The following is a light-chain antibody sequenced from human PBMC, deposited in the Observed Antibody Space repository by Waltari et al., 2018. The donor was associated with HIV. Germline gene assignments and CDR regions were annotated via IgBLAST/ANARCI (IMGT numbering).Light chain of an antibody. V-gene: IGLV2-14*01. J-gene: IGLJ1*01. CDR1: SSNIGHYKY. CDR3: SSYISTTTL. CDR2: EVS. Sequence: QSAPTQPASVSGSPGQSITISCTGTSSNIGHYKYVSWYQQSPGKAPKLRLYEVSNRPSGVSTRFSGSRSGNTASLTISGLQAEDEADYYCSSYISTTTLFGTGTKVTVL.